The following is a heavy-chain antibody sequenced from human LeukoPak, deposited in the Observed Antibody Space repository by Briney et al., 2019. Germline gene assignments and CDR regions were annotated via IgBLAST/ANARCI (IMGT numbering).Heavy chain of an antibody. CDR1: GGSISSSSYY. V-gene: IGHV4-39*01. D-gene: IGHD5-24*01. CDR2: IYYSGNT. Sequence: SETLSLTCSVSGGSISSSSYYWGWIRQPPGEGLEWIGSIYYSGNTYYNPSLKSRVTISVDTSKNQFSLKLSSMTAADTAVYYCARTPRDGYNSPYFDYWGQGTLVTVSS. J-gene: IGHJ4*02. CDR3: ARTPRDGYNSPYFDY.